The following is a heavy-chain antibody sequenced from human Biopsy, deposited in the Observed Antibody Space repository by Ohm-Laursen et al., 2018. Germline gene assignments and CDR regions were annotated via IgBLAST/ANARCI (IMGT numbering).Heavy chain of an antibody. J-gene: IGHJ2*01. V-gene: IGHV4-59*01. CDR2: VHYTGIT. Sequence: SDTLSLTCTVSVDSISSYYWCWIRQPPGKGLELIGYVHYTGITDYNRSLQSRVTISVDTSKNHFSLRLRSVTPADTAIYYCARDRGYYSDRTVPGYFDLWGRGTLVTVSS. CDR3: ARDRGYYSDRTVPGYFDL. CDR1: VDSISSYY. D-gene: IGHD3-22*01.